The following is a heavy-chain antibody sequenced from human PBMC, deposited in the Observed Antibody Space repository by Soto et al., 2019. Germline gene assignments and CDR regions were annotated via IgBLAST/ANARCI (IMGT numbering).Heavy chain of an antibody. J-gene: IGHJ6*02. CDR3: ARDHGYCSSTSCYGPPYYYYYGMDV. CDR1: GGSISSYY. V-gene: IGHV4-59*01. D-gene: IGHD2-2*01. CDR2: IYYSGST. Sequence: QVQLQESGPGLVKPSETLSLTCTVSGGSISSYYWSWIRQTPGKGLEWIGYIYYSGSTNYNPSLKSRVTISVDTSKNQFSLKLSSVTAADTAVYYCARDHGYCSSTSCYGPPYYYYYGMDVWGQGTTVTVSS.